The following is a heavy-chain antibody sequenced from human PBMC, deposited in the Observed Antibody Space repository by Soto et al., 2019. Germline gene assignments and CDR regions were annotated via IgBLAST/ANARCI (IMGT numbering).Heavy chain of an antibody. CDR2: ISSSSSNI. CDR1: GLTLSGYA. CDR3: ARDCSLGSRDCRWFDP. Sequence: EVHLVESGGGLVQPGGSLRLSCVASGLTLSGYAMNWVRQAPGKELEWVPYISSSSSNIPYAGSVKGRFTISRDNAKNSLNLQITSLRDADTAVYYCARDCSLGSRDCRWFDPWGQGTLVTVSS. V-gene: IGHV3-48*02. J-gene: IGHJ5*02. D-gene: IGHD2-15*01.